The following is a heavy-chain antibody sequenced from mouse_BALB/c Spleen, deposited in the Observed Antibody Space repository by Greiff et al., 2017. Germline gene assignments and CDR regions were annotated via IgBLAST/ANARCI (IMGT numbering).Heavy chain of an antibody. CDR3: ARSLSLLRPHWYFDV. J-gene: IGHJ1*01. Sequence: VKLVESGAELMKPGASVKISCKATGYTFSSYWIEWVKQRPGHGLEWIGEILPGSGSTNYNEKFKGKATFTADTSSNTAYMQLSSLTSEDSAVYYCARSLSLLRPHWYFDVWGAGTTVTVSS. V-gene: IGHV1-9*01. CDR2: ILPGSGST. CDR1: GYTFSSYW. D-gene: IGHD1-2*01.